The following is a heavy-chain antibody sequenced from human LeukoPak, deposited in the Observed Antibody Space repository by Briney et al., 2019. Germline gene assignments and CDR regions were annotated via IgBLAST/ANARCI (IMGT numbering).Heavy chain of an antibody. D-gene: IGHD3-22*01. V-gene: IGHV1-46*01. J-gene: IGHJ5*02. CDR2: IDPSGGGT. CDR1: GYTFTSYY. CDR3: ARDYYDSSVRFDP. Sequence: ASVKVSCKASGYTFTSYYMHWVRQAPGQGLEWMGIIDPSGGGTSYGQKFQGRVTMTGDTSTSTVYMELSSLRSDDTAVYYCARDYYDSSVRFDPWGQGTLVTVSS.